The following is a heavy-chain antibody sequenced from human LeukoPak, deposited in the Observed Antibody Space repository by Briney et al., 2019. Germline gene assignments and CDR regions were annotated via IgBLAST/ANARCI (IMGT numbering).Heavy chain of an antibody. D-gene: IGHD5-18*01. CDR1: GFTFSNAW. CDR3: TRSGYSHGHDY. CDR2: IKSKSDGGTT. J-gene: IGHJ4*02. V-gene: IGHV3-15*01. Sequence: GGSLRLSCSASGFTFSNAWMSWVRQAPGKGLEWVGRIKSKSDGGTTDYAAPVKGRFTISRDDSKNTLHLQMNSLKTEDTAVYYCTRSGYSHGHDYWGQGTLVTVSS.